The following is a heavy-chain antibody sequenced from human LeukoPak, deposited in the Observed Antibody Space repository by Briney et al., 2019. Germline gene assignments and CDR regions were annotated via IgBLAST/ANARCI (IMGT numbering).Heavy chain of an antibody. Sequence: SETLSLTCTVSGGSISSGGYYWSWIRQHPGKGLEWIGYIYYSGSTYYNPSLKSRVTISVDTSKSQFSLKLSSVTAADTAVYYCARITRPVTMVRGVIQYYFDYWGQGTLVTVSS. D-gene: IGHD3-10*01. CDR2: IYYSGST. J-gene: IGHJ4*02. CDR1: GGSISSGGYY. CDR3: ARITRPVTMVRGVIQYYFDY. V-gene: IGHV4-31*03.